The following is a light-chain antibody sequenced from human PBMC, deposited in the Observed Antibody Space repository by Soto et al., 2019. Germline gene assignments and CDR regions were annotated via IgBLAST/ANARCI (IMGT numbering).Light chain of an antibody. CDR2: DAS. V-gene: IGKV3-20*01. Sequence: ESVLTQSPGTLSLSPGERATLSCRASQSVTSSYLAWYQQKPCQAPSLLIYDASNRATGIPARFSGSGSGTDFTLTISSLEPEDFAVYYCQQYGSSHWTFGQGTKVDIK. CDR1: QSVTSSY. J-gene: IGKJ1*01. CDR3: QQYGSSHWT.